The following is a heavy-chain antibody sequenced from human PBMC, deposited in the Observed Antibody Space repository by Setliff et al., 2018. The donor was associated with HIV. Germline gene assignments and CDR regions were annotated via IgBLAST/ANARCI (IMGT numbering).Heavy chain of an antibody. V-gene: IGHV3-13*01. J-gene: IGHJ6*03. Sequence: PGGSLRLSCAASGFTFSSYDMHWVRQATGKGLEWVSAIGTAGDTYYPGSVKGRFTISRENAKNSLYLQMNSLRAGDTAVYYCARGPDDYGEGGAKYYYYMDVWGKGTTVTVSS. CDR1: GFTFSSYD. D-gene: IGHD4-17*01. CDR2: IGTAGDT. CDR3: ARGPDDYGEGGAKYYYYMDV.